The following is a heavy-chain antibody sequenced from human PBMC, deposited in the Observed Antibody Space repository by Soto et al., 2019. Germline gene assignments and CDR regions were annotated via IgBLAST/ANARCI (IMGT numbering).Heavy chain of an antibody. CDR3: ARVVDDSGYDYGWYAFDI. CDR2: IYYSGGT. J-gene: IGHJ3*02. CDR1: GGPMTSGAYY. D-gene: IGHD5-12*01. V-gene: IGHV4-30-4*01. Sequence: SETLSLTCSVSGGPMTSGAYYWSWIRQPPGEGLEWMGYIYYSGGTSSSPSLESRLTLSVDTSRNQFSLKLRSVTAADTAVYYCARVVDDSGYDYGWYAFDIWGQGTMVTVSS.